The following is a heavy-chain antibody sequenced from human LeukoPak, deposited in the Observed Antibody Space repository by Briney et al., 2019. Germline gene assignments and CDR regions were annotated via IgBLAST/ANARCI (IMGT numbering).Heavy chain of an antibody. V-gene: IGHV1-3*04. CDR1: GGSFITYP. Sequence: GASVKVSCKASGGSFITYPFTWVRQAPGQRLEWMGWIHTDNGDTKYSHYFLGRVTITRDTSANTAYMELSSLRSEDTAVYYCARDRVVGLAPFDPWGQGTLVTVSS. CDR2: IHTDNGDT. CDR3: ARDRVVGLAPFDP. J-gene: IGHJ5*02. D-gene: IGHD2-15*01.